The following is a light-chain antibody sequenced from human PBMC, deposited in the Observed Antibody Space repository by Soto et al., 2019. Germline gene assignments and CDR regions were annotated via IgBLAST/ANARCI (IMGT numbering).Light chain of an antibody. CDR1: SSDVGGYNY. J-gene: IGLJ2*01. V-gene: IGLV2-14*01. CDR2: DVS. CDR3: SSYTSSSPVV. Sequence: QSALTQPASVSGSPGQSITISCTGTSSDVGGYNYVFWYQQHPAKAPKLMIYDVSNRPSGVSNRFSGSKSGNTASLTISGLQAEYEADYYCSSYTSSSPVVFGGGTKLTVL.